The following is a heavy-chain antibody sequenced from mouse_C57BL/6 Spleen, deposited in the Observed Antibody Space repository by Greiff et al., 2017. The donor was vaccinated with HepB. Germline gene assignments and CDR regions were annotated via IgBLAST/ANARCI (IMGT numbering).Heavy chain of an antibody. D-gene: IGHD2-5*01. V-gene: IGHV1-76*01. CDR1: GYTFTDYY. CDR3: ARDYSNYGGYAMDY. Sequence: QVQLQQSGAELVRPGASVKLSCKASGYTFTDYYINWVKQRPGQGLEWIARIYPGSGNTYYNEKFKGKATLTAEKSSSTAYMQLSSLTSEDSAVYFCARDYSNYGGYAMDYWGQGTSVTVSS. CDR2: IYPGSGNT. J-gene: IGHJ4*01.